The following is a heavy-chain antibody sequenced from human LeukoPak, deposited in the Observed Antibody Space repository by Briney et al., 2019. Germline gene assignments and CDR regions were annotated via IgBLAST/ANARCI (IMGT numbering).Heavy chain of an antibody. CDR3: AEGGAVGATLLPSY. CDR2: INQDGSEK. J-gene: IGHJ4*02. CDR1: GFTFSSHW. Sequence: GGSLRLSCAGSGFTFSSHWIGWVRQAPGKGLEWVAHINQDGSEKYYVDSVKGRFTISRDNAKNSLYLQMNSLRAEDTAVYYCAEGGAVGATLLPSYWGQGTLVTVSS. V-gene: IGHV3-7*03. D-gene: IGHD1-26*01.